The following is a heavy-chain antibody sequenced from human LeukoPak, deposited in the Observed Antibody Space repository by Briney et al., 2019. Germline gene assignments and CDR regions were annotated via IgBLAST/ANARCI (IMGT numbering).Heavy chain of an antibody. D-gene: IGHD6-19*01. V-gene: IGHV4-34*01. CDR3: ARGRVAGN. CDR1: GGSLSGYF. J-gene: IGHJ4*02. Sequence: KPSETLSLTCRVYGGSLSGYFWTWIRQSPGKGLEWIGESDHSGGADYNPSLKSRLTISVDTSKNQFSLRLRSVTAADTAVYYCARGRVAGNWGQGTLVTVSS. CDR2: SDHSGGA.